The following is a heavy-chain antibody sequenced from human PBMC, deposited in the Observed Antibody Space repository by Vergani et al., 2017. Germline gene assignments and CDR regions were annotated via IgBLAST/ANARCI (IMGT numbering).Heavy chain of an antibody. CDR3: ARDPAEPPYYYYGMDV. Sequence: EVQLVESGGGLVKPGGSLRLSCAASGFAFSSYSMNWVRQAPGKGLEWVSSFSSSSSYIYYADSVKGRFTISRDNAKNSLYLQMNSLRAEDTAVYYCARDPAEPPYYYYGMDVWGQGTTVTVSS. CDR1: GFAFSSYS. CDR2: FSSSSSYI. J-gene: IGHJ6*02. V-gene: IGHV3-21*01.